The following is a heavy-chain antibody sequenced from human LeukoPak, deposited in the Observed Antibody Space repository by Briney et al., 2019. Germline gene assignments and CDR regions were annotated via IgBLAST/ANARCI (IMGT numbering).Heavy chain of an antibody. J-gene: IGHJ6*02. CDR3: AKDVLTATTFDSGVNV. D-gene: IGHD1-20*01. V-gene: IGHV3-9*01. CDR2: ISWNSGSI. Sequence: PGGSLRLSCAASGFAFDDYAMHWVRQAPGKGLEWVSGISWNSGSIGYADSVKGRFTISRDNAKNSLYLQMNSLRAEDTALYYCAKDVLTATTFDSGVNVWGQGTTVTVSS. CDR1: GFAFDDYA.